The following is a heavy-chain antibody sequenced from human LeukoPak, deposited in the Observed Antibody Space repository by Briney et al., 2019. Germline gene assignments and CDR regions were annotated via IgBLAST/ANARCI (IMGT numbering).Heavy chain of an antibody. Sequence: ASVKVSCKASGYTFTGYYMHWVRQAPGQGLEWVGVINHSGGSTSYAQKFQGSVTMTRDTSTSTVYMELSSLRSEDTAVYYCARERGDDIVVVPAAPGMDVWGKGTTVTVSS. CDR3: ARERGDDIVVVPAAPGMDV. D-gene: IGHD2-2*01. CDR1: GYTFTGYY. V-gene: IGHV1-46*01. J-gene: IGHJ6*04. CDR2: INHSGGST.